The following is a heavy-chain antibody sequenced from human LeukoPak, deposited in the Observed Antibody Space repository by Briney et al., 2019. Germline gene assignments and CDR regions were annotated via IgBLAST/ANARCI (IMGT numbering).Heavy chain of an antibody. CDR3: ARHSAMVTGYYYYGMDV. J-gene: IGHJ6*02. V-gene: IGHV4-34*01. CDR2: INHSGST. Sequence: SETLSLTCAVYGGSFSGYYWSWIRQPPGKGLEWIGEINHSGSTNYNPSLKSRVTISVDTSKNQFSLTLSSVTAADTAVYYCARHSAMVTGYYYYGMDVWGQGTTVTVSS. D-gene: IGHD5-18*01. CDR1: GGSFSGYY.